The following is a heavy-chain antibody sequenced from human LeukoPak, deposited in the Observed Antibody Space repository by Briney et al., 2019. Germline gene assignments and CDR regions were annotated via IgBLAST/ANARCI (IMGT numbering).Heavy chain of an antibody. J-gene: IGHJ6*03. CDR1: GGTFSSYA. V-gene: IGHV1-69*05. D-gene: IGHD2-15*01. Sequence: GASVKVSYKACGGTFSSYAISWVRQAPGQGLEWMGRIIPIFGTANYAQKFQGRVTITTDESTSTVYMELSSLRSEDTAVYYCARAPRGYCSGGSCYESYYYYYMDVWGKGTTVTVSS. CDR2: IIPIFGTA. CDR3: ARAPRGYCSGGSCYESYYYYYMDV.